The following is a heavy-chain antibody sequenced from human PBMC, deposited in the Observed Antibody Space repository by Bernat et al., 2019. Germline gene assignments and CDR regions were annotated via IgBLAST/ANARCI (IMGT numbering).Heavy chain of an antibody. V-gene: IGHV3-21*01. CDR2: ISSSSSYI. J-gene: IGHJ2*01. CDR1: GFTFSSYS. Sequence: EVQLVESGGGLVKPGGSLRLSCAASGFTFSSYSMNWVRQAPGKGLEWVSSISSSSSYIYDADSVKGRFTISRDSAKNSLYLQMNSLRAVTTAVYYWAGRGVDWCFDLWGRGTLVTVSS. CDR3: AGRGVDWCFDL. D-gene: IGHD6-25*01.